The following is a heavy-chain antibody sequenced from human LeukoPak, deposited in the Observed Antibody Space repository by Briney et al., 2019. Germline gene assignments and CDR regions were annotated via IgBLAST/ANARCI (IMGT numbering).Heavy chain of an antibody. Sequence: PGGSLRLSCAASGFTFDNYGMSWVRQAPGKGLDWASGINWNGGSTGYADSVKGRFTISRDNAKNSLYLQMNSLRAEDTALYYCARIDTYYYDSSGYYSAFDIWGQGTIVTVSS. J-gene: IGHJ3*02. CDR2: INWNGGST. D-gene: IGHD3-22*01. V-gene: IGHV3-20*04. CDR1: GFTFDNYG. CDR3: ARIDTYYYDSSGYYSAFDI.